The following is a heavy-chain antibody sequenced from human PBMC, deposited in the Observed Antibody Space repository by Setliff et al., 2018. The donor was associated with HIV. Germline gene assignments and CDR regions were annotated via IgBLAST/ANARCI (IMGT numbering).Heavy chain of an antibody. CDR3: ARGDTAIRGKGPSSNAFDI. Sequence: ASVKVSCQASGYTFTSYAMNWVRQAPGQGLEWMGWINTNTGNPTYAQGFTGRFVFSLDTSVSTAYLQISSLKAEDTAVYYCARGDTAIRGKGPSSNAFDIWGQGTMVTVSS. CDR1: GYTFTSYA. CDR2: INTNTGNP. V-gene: IGHV7-4-1*02. D-gene: IGHD5-18*01. J-gene: IGHJ3*02.